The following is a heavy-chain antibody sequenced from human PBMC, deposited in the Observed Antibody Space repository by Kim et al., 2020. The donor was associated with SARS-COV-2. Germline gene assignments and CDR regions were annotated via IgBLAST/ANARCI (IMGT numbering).Heavy chain of an antibody. J-gene: IGHJ2*01. CDR3: ARHLRNWYFDL. V-gene: IGHV4-39*01. Sequence: YHTPPHKGRATISVDTSKQQFSLRLSSVTAADAAVYYCARHLRNWYFDLWGRGTLVTVSS.